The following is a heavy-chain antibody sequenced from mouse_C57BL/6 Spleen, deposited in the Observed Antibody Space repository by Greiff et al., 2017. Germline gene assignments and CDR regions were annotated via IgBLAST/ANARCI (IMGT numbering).Heavy chain of an antibody. CDR2: IHPNSGST. Sequence: QVQLQQPGAELVKPGASVKLSCKASGYTFTSYWMHWVKQRPGQGLEWIGMIHPNSGSTNYNEKFKSKATLTVDKSSSTAYMQLSSLTSEDSAVYYCARDYGGSYDWYVDVWGKGTTVTVSS. CDR1: GYTFTSYW. D-gene: IGHD1-1*01. J-gene: IGHJ1*03. CDR3: ARDYGGSYDWYVDV. V-gene: IGHV1-64*01.